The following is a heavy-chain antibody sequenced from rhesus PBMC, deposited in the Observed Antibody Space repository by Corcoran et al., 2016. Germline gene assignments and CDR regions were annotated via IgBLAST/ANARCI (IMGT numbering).Heavy chain of an antibody. CDR1: GGSISSSNW. Sequence: QVQLQESGPGLVKPSETLSLTCAVSGGSISSSNWWSWIRQPPGKGLEWIGNIGGTSARTYSTPALKRRVAISRATSTTQFSRRLRPVPAADTAVYYCARRGGGWFLDFWGQGVLVTVSS. CDR2: IGGTSART. D-gene: IGHD6-37*01. V-gene: IGHV4-65*02. J-gene: IGHJ4*01. CDR3: ARRGGGWFLDF.